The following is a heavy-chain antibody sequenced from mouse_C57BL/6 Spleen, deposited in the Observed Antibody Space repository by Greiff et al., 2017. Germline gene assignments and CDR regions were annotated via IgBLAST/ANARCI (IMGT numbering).Heavy chain of an antibody. V-gene: IGHV5-9-1*02. CDR3: TRDLDDYDGAWFAY. Sequence: EVMLVESGEGLVKPGGSLKLSCAASGFTFSSYAMSWVRQTPEKRLEWVAYISSGGDYIYYADTVKGRFTISRDNARNTLYLQMSSLKSEDTAMYYCTRDLDDYDGAWFAYWGQGTLVTVSA. J-gene: IGHJ3*01. CDR2: ISSGGDYI. CDR1: GFTFSSYA. D-gene: IGHD2-4*01.